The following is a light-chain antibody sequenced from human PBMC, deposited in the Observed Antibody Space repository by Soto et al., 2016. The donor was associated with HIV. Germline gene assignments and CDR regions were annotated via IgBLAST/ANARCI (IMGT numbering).Light chain of an antibody. CDR1: VLAKKY. J-gene: IGLJ2*01. V-gene: IGLV3-27*01. CDR2: KDS. CDR3: YSAADNNLV. Sequence: SYELTQPSSVPVSPGQTARITCAGDVLAKKYARWFQQKPGQAPVVVIHKDSERPSGTTVTLTINGAQVEDEADYYCYSAADNNLVFGGGTKLTVL.